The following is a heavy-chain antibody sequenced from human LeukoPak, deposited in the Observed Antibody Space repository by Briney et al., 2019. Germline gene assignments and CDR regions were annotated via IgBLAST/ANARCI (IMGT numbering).Heavy chain of an antibody. CDR1: GGSISSYY. Sequence: SETLSLTCTVSGGSISSYYWSWIRQPPGKGLEWIGYIYYSGSTNNNPSLKSRVTISLDTSKNQFSLKLSSVTAADTAVYYCARGPATAATRYFDLWGRGTLVTVSS. J-gene: IGHJ2*01. D-gene: IGHD2-15*01. CDR2: IYYSGST. V-gene: IGHV4-59*01. CDR3: ARGPATAATRYFDL.